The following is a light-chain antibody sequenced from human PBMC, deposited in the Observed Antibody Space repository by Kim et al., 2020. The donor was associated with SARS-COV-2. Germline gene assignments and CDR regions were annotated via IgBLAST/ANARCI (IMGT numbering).Light chain of an antibody. CDR1: SSDIGGYNF. Sequence: QSALTQPASVSGSPGQSITISCTGTSSDIGGYNFVSWYQHHPGKAPKLMIYDVSERPSGVSNRFSGSKSGNTASLTISGLQAEDEADYYCKSYKTSNTLVFGGGTQLTVL. CDR3: KSYKTSNTLV. CDR2: DVS. V-gene: IGLV2-14*03. J-gene: IGLJ2*01.